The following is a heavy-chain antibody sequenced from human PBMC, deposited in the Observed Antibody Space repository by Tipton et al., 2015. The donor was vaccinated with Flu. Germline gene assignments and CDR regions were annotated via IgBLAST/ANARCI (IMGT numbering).Heavy chain of an antibody. Sequence: SLRLSCAASGFTFNNFAMSWVRQAPGKGLEWVANIKQDGSEKYYVDSVKGRFTISRDSAKNSLYLQMNSLRAEDTAVYYCARAVGAAAAHWGQGTLVTVSS. CDR1: GFTFNNFA. D-gene: IGHD6-13*01. CDR3: ARAVGAAAAH. CDR2: IKQDGSEK. V-gene: IGHV3-7*01. J-gene: IGHJ4*02.